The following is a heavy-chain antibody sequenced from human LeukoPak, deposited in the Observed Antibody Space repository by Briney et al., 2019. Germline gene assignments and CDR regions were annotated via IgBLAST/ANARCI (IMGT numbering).Heavy chain of an antibody. CDR1: GFTFTSSA. CDR2: IVVGSGNT. V-gene: IGHV1-58*02. D-gene: IGHD6-13*01. J-gene: IGHJ6*02. Sequence: ASVTVSCKASGFTFTSSAMQWVRQARGQRLEWIGWIVVGSGNTNYAQKFQERVTITRDISTSTAYMELSSLRSEDTAVYYCAAVTSSSWANDVWGQGTTVTVSS. CDR3: AAVTSSSWANDV.